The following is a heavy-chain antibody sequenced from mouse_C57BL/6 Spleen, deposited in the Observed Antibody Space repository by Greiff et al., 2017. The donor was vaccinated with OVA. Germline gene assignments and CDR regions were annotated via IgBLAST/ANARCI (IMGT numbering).Heavy chain of an antibody. D-gene: IGHD2-12*01. CDR2: IHPNSGST. CDR3: ARSALRRDWYFDV. V-gene: IGHV1-64*01. Sequence: QVQLQQSGAELVKPGASVKLSCKASGYTFTSYWMHWVKQRPGQGLEWIGMIHPNSGSTNYNEKFKSKATLTVDKSSSTAYMQLSSLTSEDSAVDYWARSALRRDWYFDVWGTGTTVTVSS. CDR1: GYTFTSYW. J-gene: IGHJ1*03.